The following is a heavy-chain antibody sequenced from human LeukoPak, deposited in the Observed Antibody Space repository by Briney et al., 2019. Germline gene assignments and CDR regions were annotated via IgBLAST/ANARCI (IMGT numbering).Heavy chain of an antibody. J-gene: IGHJ4*02. D-gene: IGHD3-22*01. CDR1: GGSFSGYY. CDR2: INHSGST. CDR3: ARGSYFDSSGYYPPVDY. Sequence: SETLSLTCAVYGGSFSGYYWSWIRQPPGKGLEWIGEINHSGSTNYNPSLKSRVTISVDTSKNQFSLKLSSVTAADTAVYYCARGSYFDSSGYYPPVDYWGQGTLVTVSS. V-gene: IGHV4-34*01.